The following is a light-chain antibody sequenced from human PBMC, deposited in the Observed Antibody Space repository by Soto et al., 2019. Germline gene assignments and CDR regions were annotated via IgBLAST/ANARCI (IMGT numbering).Light chain of an antibody. CDR3: QQYNNWLMLS. CDR2: GAS. CDR1: QRVSSN. Sequence: EIVMTQSPAILSVSPGERATLSCRASQRVSSNLAWYQQKPGQTPRLLIYGASTRATGIPARFSGSGSGTEFTLAISSLQSEDFAIYYCQQYNNWLMLSFGGGTKVDIK. V-gene: IGKV3-15*01. J-gene: IGKJ4*01.